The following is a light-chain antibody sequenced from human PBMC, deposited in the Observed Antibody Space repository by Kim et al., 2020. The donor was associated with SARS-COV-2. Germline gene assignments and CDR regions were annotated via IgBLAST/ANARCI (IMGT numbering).Light chain of an antibody. CDR2: EDT. J-gene: IGLJ3*02. CDR3: QSSDSSDTFWV. V-gene: IGLV3-25*03. Sequence: SYELTQPPSVSVSPGQTARITCSGDALPKQYAYWFQQKPGQAPVLVIYEDTERPSGIPERLSGSTSGTTVTLTISGVQAEDEADYYCQSSDSSDTFWVFGGGTQLTVL. CDR1: ALPKQY.